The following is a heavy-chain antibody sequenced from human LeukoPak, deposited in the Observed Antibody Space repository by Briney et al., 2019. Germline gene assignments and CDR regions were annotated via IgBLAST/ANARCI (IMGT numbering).Heavy chain of an antibody. J-gene: IGHJ4*02. V-gene: IGHV4-31*03. CDR2: IYYSGST. CDR1: GGSISSGGYY. CDR3: AAGQSRWYFDY. Sequence: SRTLSLTCTVSGGSISSGGYYWSWIRQHPGKGLEWIGYIYYSGSTYYNPSLKSRVTISVDTSKNQFSLKLSSVTAADTAVYYCAAGQSRWYFDYWGQGTLVTVSS.